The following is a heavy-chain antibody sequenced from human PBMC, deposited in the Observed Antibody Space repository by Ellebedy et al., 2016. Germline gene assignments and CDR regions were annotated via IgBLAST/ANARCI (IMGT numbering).Heavy chain of an antibody. CDR2: ISSNGGST. CDR3: VKDRGWGSRYYYDSSGYQNPDY. CDR1: GFTFSSYA. J-gene: IGHJ4*02. V-gene: IGHV3-64D*09. Sequence: GGSLRLSCSASGFTFSSYAMHWVRQAPGKGLEYVSAISSNGGSTYYADSVKGRFTISRDNSKNTLYLRMSSLRAEDTAVYYCVKDRGWGSRYYYDSSGYQNPDYWGQGTLVTVSS. D-gene: IGHD3-22*01.